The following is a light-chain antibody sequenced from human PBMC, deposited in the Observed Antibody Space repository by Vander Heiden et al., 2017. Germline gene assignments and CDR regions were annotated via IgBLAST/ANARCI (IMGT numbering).Light chain of an antibody. J-gene: IGKJ2*01. Sequence: DIQLTQSPSFLSASVGDRVTITCRASQGISSYLAWYQQNPGKAPKLLIYAASTLESGVPSRFSGSGSGTEFTLTISSLQPEDVATFYCQEVYSYPYTFGQGTKLEIK. V-gene: IGKV1-9*01. CDR1: QGISSY. CDR2: AAS. CDR3: QEVYSYPYT.